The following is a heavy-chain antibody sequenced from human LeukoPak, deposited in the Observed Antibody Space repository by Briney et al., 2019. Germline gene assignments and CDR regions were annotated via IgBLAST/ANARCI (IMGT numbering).Heavy chain of an antibody. V-gene: IGHV3-30-3*01. CDR1: GFTFSIYA. D-gene: IGHD1-26*01. CDR3: ARDIKGGAYYYYGVDV. J-gene: IGHJ6*02. CDR2: ISYDGTNK. Sequence: GGSLRLSCAASGFTFSIYAIHWVRQAPGKGLEWVAVISYDGTNKYYADSVKGRFIISRDNSKNTLYLQMNGLRAEDTALYYCARDIKGGAYYYYGVDVWGQGSTVTVSS.